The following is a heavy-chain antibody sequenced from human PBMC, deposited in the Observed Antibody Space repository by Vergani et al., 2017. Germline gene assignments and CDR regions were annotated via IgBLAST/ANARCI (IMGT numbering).Heavy chain of an antibody. Sequence: EVQLVESGGGLVQPGGSLRLSCAASGFTFSSYSMNWVRQAPGKGLEWVSYISSSSSYIYYADSVKGRFTISRDNAKNSLYLQMNSLRAEDTAVYYCARSPNWNPTYFDYWGQGTLVTVSS. CDR3: ARSPNWNPTYFDY. J-gene: IGHJ4*02. CDR2: ISSSSSYI. CDR1: GFTFSSYS. V-gene: IGHV3-21*05. D-gene: IGHD1-20*01.